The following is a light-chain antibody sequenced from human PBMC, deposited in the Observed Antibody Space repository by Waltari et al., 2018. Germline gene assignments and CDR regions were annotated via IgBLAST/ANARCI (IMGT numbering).Light chain of an antibody. J-gene: IGKJ2*01. CDR1: QSVGSN. V-gene: IGKV3-15*01. Sequence: DIVMTQSPATLSVSPGERATLSCRASQSVGSNLAWYQQKPGQPLRLLIFPASRRATGFPARFSGSGSGTEFTLTIGSLQSEDFAVYYCQQYNNWPPYTFGQGTKLEIK. CDR2: PAS. CDR3: QQYNNWPPYT.